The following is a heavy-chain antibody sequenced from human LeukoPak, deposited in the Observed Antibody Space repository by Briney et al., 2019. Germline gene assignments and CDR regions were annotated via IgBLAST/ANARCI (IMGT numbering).Heavy chain of an antibody. CDR3: ARWPGYYGSGTVGWYFDL. D-gene: IGHD3-10*01. CDR2: ISSSSSYI. J-gene: IGHJ2*01. V-gene: IGHV3-21*01. Sequence: GVSLRLYCAASGFTFSSYSMNWVRQAPGKGLEGVSSISSSSSYIYYADSVKGRFTISRDNAKNSLYLQMNSLRAEDTAVYYCARWPGYYGSGTVGWYFDLWGRGTLVTVSS. CDR1: GFTFSSYS.